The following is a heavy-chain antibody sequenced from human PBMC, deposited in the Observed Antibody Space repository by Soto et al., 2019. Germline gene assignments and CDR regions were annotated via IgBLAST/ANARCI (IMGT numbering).Heavy chain of an antibody. Sequence: QVQLVQSGDEVKKPGASVKVSCKAPGYIFVNYGIAWVRQAPGQGLEWMGWISPYTGNTHSATKVQGRLTMTTDTSTITADMDLGSLTSDDTSVYYCVMVDNYVTPTPQDVWGQGTTFTVSS. CDR1: GYIFVNYG. CDR3: VMVDNYVTPTPQDV. J-gene: IGHJ6*02. D-gene: IGHD3-16*01. CDR2: ISPYTGNT. V-gene: IGHV1-18*01.